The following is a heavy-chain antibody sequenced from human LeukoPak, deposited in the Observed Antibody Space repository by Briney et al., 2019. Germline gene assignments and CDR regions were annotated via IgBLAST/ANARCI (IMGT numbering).Heavy chain of an antibody. Sequence: GESMRLSCAASGFTFSNYGMHWVSQVPGKGPEWVAVIPDDGSDKYSADSVKGRFTISRDNSKNTLYLQMNSLRPEDTAVYYCAKDSSPAAADYYFDYCGQGTLVTVSS. CDR1: GFTFSNYG. CDR3: AKDSSPAAADYYFDY. CDR2: IPDDGSDK. V-gene: IGHV3-30*18. J-gene: IGHJ4*02. D-gene: IGHD6-13*01.